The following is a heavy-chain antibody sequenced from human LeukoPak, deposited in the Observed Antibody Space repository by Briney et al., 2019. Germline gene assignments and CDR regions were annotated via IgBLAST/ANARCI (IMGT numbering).Heavy chain of an antibody. CDR3: ARGVTMIVY. CDR1: GFTFSSYS. J-gene: IGHJ4*02. D-gene: IGHD3-22*01. CDR2: ISSSSSTI. V-gene: IGHV3-48*01. Sequence: PGGSLRLSCAASGFTFSSYSMNWVRQAPGKGLERVSYISSSSSTIYYADSVKGRFAISRDNAKNSLYLQMNSLRAEDTAVYYCARGVTMIVYWGQGTLVTVSS.